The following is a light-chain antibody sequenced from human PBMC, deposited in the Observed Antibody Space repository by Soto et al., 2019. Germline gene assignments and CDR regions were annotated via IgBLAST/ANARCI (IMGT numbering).Light chain of an antibody. CDR2: DSS. CDR3: QQRSDWPST. Sequence: EIVLTQSPATLSLSPGERATLSCRASQSVGTYFAWYQQKPGQAPRLLIYDSSNRATGIPARFSGSGSGTDLNLTISSLEPEDFAVYYCQQRSDWPSTFGGGTKVEIK. V-gene: IGKV3-11*01. CDR1: QSVGTY. J-gene: IGKJ4*01.